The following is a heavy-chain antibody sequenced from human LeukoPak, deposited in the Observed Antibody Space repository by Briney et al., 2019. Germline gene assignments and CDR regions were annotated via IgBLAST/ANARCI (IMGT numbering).Heavy chain of an antibody. CDR3: AKERYYDFWSGFIYGMDV. D-gene: IGHD3-3*01. Sequence: PGGSLRLSCAASGFTFSSYGMHWVRQAPGKGLEWVAVIWYDGSSKYYADSVKGRFTISRDNSKNTLYLQMNSLRAEDTAVYYCAKERYYDFWSGFIYGMDVWGQGTTVTVSS. CDR2: IWYDGSSK. CDR1: GFTFSSYG. V-gene: IGHV3-30*02. J-gene: IGHJ6*02.